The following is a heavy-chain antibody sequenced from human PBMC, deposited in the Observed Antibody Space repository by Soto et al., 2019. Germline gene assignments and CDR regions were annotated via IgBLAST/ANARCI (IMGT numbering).Heavy chain of an antibody. CDR1: GFTFSGYA. CDR3: AKRAVVGAARYFDY. D-gene: IGHD2-15*01. CDR2: IGTSGSNS. V-gene: IGHV3-23*01. Sequence: GDLRLSCAASGFTFSGYAMSWVRQAPGKGLEGVSTIGTSGSNSYYPDSVKGRFTISRDNSKNTLYLQMNSLRAEDTAVYYCAKRAVVGAARYFDYWGLGTLVTVS. J-gene: IGHJ4*02.